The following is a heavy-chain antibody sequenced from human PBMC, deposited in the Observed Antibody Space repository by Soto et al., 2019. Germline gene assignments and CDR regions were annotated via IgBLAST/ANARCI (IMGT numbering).Heavy chain of an antibody. V-gene: IGHV4-59*01. CDR2: IYYSGST. CDR1: GGSISSYY. D-gene: IGHD3-9*01. Sequence: SETLSLTCTVSGGSISSYYWSWIRQPPGKGLEWIGYIYYSGSTNYNPSLKSRVTISVDTSKNQFSLKLSSVTAADTAVYFCAKLPQYETLTGYLNYFDYWGPGILVTVSS. CDR3: AKLPQYETLTGYLNYFDY. J-gene: IGHJ4*02.